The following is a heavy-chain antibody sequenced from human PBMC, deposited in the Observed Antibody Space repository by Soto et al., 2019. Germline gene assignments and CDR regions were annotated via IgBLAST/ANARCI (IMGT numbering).Heavy chain of an antibody. Sequence: QVQLQESGPGLVKPSQTLSLTCTVSGDSFSSGTYYWSWIRQHPGKGLEWIGYISYSGSTYYNPSLTSRVSISVDTSKNQFSLKLRSVTAADTAVYYCARDVEGENSSSPSYGLDVWGQGTTVTVSS. CDR2: ISYSGST. V-gene: IGHV4-31*03. CDR1: GDSFSSGTYY. D-gene: IGHD6-6*01. CDR3: ARDVEGENSSSPSYGLDV. J-gene: IGHJ6*02.